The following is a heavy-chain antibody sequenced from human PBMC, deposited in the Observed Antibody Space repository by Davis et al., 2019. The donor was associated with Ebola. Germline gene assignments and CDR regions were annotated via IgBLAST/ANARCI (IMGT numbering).Heavy chain of an antibody. CDR2: ISGSGDST. D-gene: IGHD3-3*01. J-gene: IGHJ4*02. CDR1: GFTFRSYA. CDR3: VKVPRRVAIGSGGFDY. Sequence: PGGSLRPSFAASGFTFRSYAMSWVRNAPGQGLEWVSSISGSGDSTYFADSVKGRFTISRDNSKNMLYLQMSSLRAEDTAVYYCVKVPRRVAIGSGGFDYWGQGTLVTVSS. V-gene: IGHV3-23*01.